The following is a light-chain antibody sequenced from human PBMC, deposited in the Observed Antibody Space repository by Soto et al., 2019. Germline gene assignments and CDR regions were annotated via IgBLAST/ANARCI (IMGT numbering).Light chain of an antibody. V-gene: IGKV3-15*01. CDR3: QQYNNWPRT. CDR1: QSVSSN. Sequence: EKVMTQSPATVSVSPGERATLSCRASQSVSSNLAWYQQKPGQAPRLLIYGASTRATGIPARFSGSGSGTEFTLTISSLQSEDFAVYYCQQYNNWPRTFGQGTKVEIK. J-gene: IGKJ1*01. CDR2: GAS.